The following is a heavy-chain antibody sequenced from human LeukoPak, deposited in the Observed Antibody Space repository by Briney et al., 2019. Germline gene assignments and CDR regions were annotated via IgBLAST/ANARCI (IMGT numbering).Heavy chain of an antibody. D-gene: IGHD2-2*01. CDR2: TSGSGGST. Sequence: SGGSLRLSCAASGFTFSNYAMSWVRQAPGKGLEWVSATSGSGGSTYYADSVKGRFTISRDNSKNTLYLQMNSLRAEDTAVYYCAKQEGSTSLNHMGVWGKGTTVTVSS. CDR1: GFTFSNYA. V-gene: IGHV3-23*01. CDR3: AKQEGSTSLNHMGV. J-gene: IGHJ6*03.